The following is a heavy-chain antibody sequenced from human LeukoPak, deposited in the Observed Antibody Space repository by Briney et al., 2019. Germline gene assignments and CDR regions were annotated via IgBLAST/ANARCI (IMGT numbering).Heavy chain of an antibody. CDR1: GGSFSGYY. Sequence: SETLSLTCAVYGGSFSGYYWGWIRQPPGKGLEWIGSIYYSGSTYYNPSLKSRVTISVDTSKNQFSLKLSSVTAADTAVYYCARDAYDFWSGYSHGAFDIWGQGTMVTVSS. J-gene: IGHJ3*02. V-gene: IGHV4-34*01. CDR2: IYYSGST. CDR3: ARDAYDFWSGYSHGAFDI. D-gene: IGHD3-3*01.